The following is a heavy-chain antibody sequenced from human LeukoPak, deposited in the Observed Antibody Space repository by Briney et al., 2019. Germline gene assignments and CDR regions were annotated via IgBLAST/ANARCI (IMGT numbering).Heavy chain of an antibody. J-gene: IGHJ5*02. D-gene: IGHD6-13*01. CDR1: GFTFSSNY. CDR2: IYSGGST. Sequence: GGSLRLSCAASGFTFSSNYMSWVRQAPGKGLEGGSVIYSGGSTYYSDSVKGRFTISRDNSKKTRYLQMNSLRAEDTAVYYCARDYRVPGIAAAGVRFDPWGQGTLVTVSS. V-gene: IGHV3-66*01. CDR3: ARDYRVPGIAAAGVRFDP.